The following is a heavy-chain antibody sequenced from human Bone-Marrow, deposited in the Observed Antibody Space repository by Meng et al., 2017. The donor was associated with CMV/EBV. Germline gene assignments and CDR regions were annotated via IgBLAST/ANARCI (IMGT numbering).Heavy chain of an antibody. CDR3: ASVSRDYDSPHTLNWFDP. J-gene: IGHJ5*02. CDR2: IYYSGST. CDR1: GGSISSSSYY. D-gene: IGHD3-22*01. Sequence: SETLSPTCTVSGGSISSSSYYWGGIRQPPGKGREWIGSIYYSGSTYYNPSRKSRVTISEDTSKNMFSMKLSTVTTADTAVYYCASVSRDYDSPHTLNWFDPWGQGTLVTVSS. V-gene: IGHV4-39*07.